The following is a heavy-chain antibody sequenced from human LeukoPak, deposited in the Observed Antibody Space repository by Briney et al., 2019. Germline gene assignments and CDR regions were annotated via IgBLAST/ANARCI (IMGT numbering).Heavy chain of an antibody. CDR2: INAGNDNT. V-gene: IGHV1-3*01. CDR3: ARASITMVRGVINGLGY. J-gene: IGHJ4*02. CDR1: GYTFTSYA. D-gene: IGHD3-10*01. Sequence: ASVKVSCKASGYTFTSYAMHWVRQAPGQRLEWMGWINAGNDNTKYSQKFQGRVTITRDTSASTAYMELSSLRSEDTAVYYCARASITMVRGVINGLGYWGQGTLVTVSS.